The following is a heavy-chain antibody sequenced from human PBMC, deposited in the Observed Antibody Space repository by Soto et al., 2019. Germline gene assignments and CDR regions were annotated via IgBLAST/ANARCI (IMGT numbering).Heavy chain of an antibody. CDR3: ARAILHYDILTGTPQGWFDP. CDR2: TNAGNGNT. CDR1: GYTFTSYA. Sequence: ASVKVSCKASGYTFTSYAMHWVRQAPGQRLEWMGWTNAGNGNTKYSQKFQGRVTITRDTSASTAYMELSSLRSEDTAVYYCARAILHYDILTGTPQGWFDPWGQGTLVTV. D-gene: IGHD3-9*01. J-gene: IGHJ5*02. V-gene: IGHV1-3*01.